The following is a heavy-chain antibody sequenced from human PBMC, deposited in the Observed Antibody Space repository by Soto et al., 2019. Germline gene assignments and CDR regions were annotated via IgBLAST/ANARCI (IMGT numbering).Heavy chain of an antibody. D-gene: IGHD3-10*01. CDR1: GDMFRNSA. CDR3: ARARLSNGDPNIYFFYGLDV. J-gene: IGHJ6*02. Sequence: VKVSCKASGDMFRNSAFTWVRQAPGQGLAWMGVIIPLFRKTDVAQKFQGRVNLTADESTSSLYMEVSSLTSEDTAVYYCARARLSNGDPNIYFFYGLDVWGQGTTVTVSS. CDR2: IIPLFRKT. V-gene: IGHV1-69*13.